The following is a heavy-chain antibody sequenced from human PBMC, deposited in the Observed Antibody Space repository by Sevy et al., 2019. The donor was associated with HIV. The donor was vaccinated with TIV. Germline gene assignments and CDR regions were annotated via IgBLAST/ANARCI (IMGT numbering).Heavy chain of an antibody. CDR3: ANYQHAGDWGRFDD. CDR1: GGSISGRDYF. Sequence: SETLSLTCTVSGGSISGRDYFWSWIRQPPGKGLEWIGHVYYSGTTYYNPSLQSRVFISADTSKNQFSLKLTSVTAADTAVYYCANYQHAGDWGRFDDWSQGTLVTVSS. CDR2: VYYSGTT. J-gene: IGHJ4*02. D-gene: IGHD2-21*02. V-gene: IGHV4-30-4*01.